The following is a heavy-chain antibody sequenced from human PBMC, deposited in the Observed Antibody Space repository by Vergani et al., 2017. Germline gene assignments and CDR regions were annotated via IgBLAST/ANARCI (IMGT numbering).Heavy chain of an antibody. D-gene: IGHD3-10*01. CDR2: VPRNGNT. CDR1: GYSVGSGYY. V-gene: IGHV4-38-2*01. Sequence: QVDLQESGPGLVKSSETLSHNSAVSGYSVGSGYYLGWIRQPPGRGLDWIGCVPRNGNTYYTSSLRSRPTISRVTPKTQFSLRLTSVTAADPAVYYCARQNPYGSAHVDFWGRGVLVTVSA. CDR3: ARQNPYGSAHVDF. J-gene: IGHJ4*02.